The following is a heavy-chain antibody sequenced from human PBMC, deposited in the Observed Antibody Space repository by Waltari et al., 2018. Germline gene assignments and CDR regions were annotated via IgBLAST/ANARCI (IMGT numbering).Heavy chain of an antibody. CDR2: LYTNGET. CDR1: GGSFSGYY. Sequence: QVQLQQWGAGLLKPSETLSLTCAVYGGSFSGYYWSWIRQPAGQGLEWIGRLYTNGETTYNPSLKSRVARSLVTSKCQFSWRLGSVTAADTAVYYCARGRQVWESDYWGQRTLVTVSS. CDR3: ARGRQVWESDY. J-gene: IGHJ4*02. D-gene: IGHD3-16*01. V-gene: IGHV4-59*10.